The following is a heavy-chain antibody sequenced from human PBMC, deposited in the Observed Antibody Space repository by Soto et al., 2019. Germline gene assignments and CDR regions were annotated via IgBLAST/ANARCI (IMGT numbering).Heavy chain of an antibody. J-gene: IGHJ4*02. CDR2: IYYSGNT. D-gene: IGHD2-8*02. V-gene: IGHV4-30-4*08. CDR1: GGSIISGDYY. Sequence: SETLSLTCTVSGGSIISGDYYWSWIRQPPGKGLEWIGYIYYSGNTYYNPSLKSRVTISIDTSKNQFSLKLTSVTAADTAVYYCARDKITGLFDYWGQGTLVTVSS. CDR3: ARDKITGLFDY.